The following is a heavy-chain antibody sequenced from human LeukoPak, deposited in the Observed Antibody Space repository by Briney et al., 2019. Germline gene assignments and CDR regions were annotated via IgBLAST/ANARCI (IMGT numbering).Heavy chain of an antibody. J-gene: IGHJ4*02. CDR3: AKDVGGTI. D-gene: IGHD1-26*01. V-gene: IGHV3-74*01. Sequence: TGGSLRLSCAASRFTFSSYWMHWVRQAPGKGLVWVSRINSDGTTTTYADSVKGRFTISRDNAKSMVYLQMNSLRAEDTAVYYCAKDVGGTIWGQGTLVTVSS. CDR2: INSDGTTT. CDR1: RFTFSSYW.